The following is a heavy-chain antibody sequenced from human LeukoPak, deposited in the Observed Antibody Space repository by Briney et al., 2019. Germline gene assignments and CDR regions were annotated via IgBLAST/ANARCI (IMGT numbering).Heavy chain of an antibody. CDR2: IYPGDSDT. Sequence: GESLKISCKGSGYSFTSYWIGWVRQMPGKGLEWMGIIYPGDSDTRYSPSFQGQVTISADKSISTAYLQWSSLKASDTAMHYCARHGEDPLYGSGGYYYGMDVWGQGTTVTVSS. D-gene: IGHD3-10*01. CDR3: ARHGEDPLYGSGGYYYGMDV. CDR1: GYSFTSYW. J-gene: IGHJ6*02. V-gene: IGHV5-51*01.